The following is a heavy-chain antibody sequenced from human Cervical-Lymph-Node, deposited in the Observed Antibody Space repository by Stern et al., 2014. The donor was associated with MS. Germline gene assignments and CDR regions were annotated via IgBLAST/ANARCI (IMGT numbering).Heavy chain of an antibody. D-gene: IGHD6-6*01. J-gene: IGHJ4*02. CDR3: PKICSISSSNGVDY. V-gene: IGHV3-30*18. CDR1: GYTFSSYG. Sequence: VQLEESGGGVVQPGRSLRISCAASGYTFSSYGMHWVRQAPGKGVEWMAGIKNDGNKTYYTDTVKGRLTITRDNSINTRYMELNNRITEDTAVYYCPKICSISSSNGVDYWGQGTLVTVSS. CDR2: IKNDGNKT.